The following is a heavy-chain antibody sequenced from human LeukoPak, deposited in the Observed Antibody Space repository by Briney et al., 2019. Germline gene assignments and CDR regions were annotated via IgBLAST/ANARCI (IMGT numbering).Heavy chain of an antibody. CDR1: GFTFSNYA. CDR2: ISSSADST. Sequence: GGSLRLSCAASGFTFSNYAMAWVRQAPGKGLEWVAHISSSADSTDYADSVKGRFTISGDSSKNTLYLQMSGLRAEDTAKYYCARSSPHSGSYYVAFDTWGQGTMVTVSS. V-gene: IGHV3-23*01. J-gene: IGHJ3*02. D-gene: IGHD1-26*01. CDR3: ARSSPHSGSYYVAFDT.